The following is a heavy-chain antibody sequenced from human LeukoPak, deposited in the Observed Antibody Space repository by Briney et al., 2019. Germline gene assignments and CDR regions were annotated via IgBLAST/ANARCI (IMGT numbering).Heavy chain of an antibody. CDR2: IYYSGST. CDR1: GGSISSYY. Sequence: PSETLSLTCTVSGGSISSYYWSWLRQPPGKGLEWIGYIYYSGSTNYNPSLKSRVTISVDTSKNQFSLKLSSVTAADTAVYYCARQRSGNYGMDVWGQGTAVTVSS. CDR3: ARQRSGNYGMDV. J-gene: IGHJ6*02. V-gene: IGHV4-59*08. D-gene: IGHD3-3*01.